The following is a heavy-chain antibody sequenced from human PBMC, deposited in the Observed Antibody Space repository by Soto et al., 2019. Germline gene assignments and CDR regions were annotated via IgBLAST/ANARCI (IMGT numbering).Heavy chain of an antibody. D-gene: IGHD1-26*01. CDR1: GFTFSSYA. CDR2: ISYDGSNK. V-gene: IGHV3-30-3*01. J-gene: IGHJ4*02. Sequence: QVQLVESGGGVVQPGRSLRLSCAASGFTFSSYAMHWVRQAPGKGLEWVAVISYDGSNKYYADSVKGRFTISRDNSKNTLYLQMNSLRAEDTAVYYCARDPSRVGATRGLFDYWGQGTLVTVSS. CDR3: ARDPSRVGATRGLFDY.